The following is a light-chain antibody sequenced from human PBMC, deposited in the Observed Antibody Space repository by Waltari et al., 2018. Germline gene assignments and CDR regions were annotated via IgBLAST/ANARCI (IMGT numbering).Light chain of an antibody. J-gene: IGKJ2*01. V-gene: IGKV3-11*01. Sequence: EIVLTQSPATLSLSPGETATLSCRASQSVGTHLAWYQQKPGQAPRLPIYDASNRATGIPDRFRGSGSGTDFTLTISSLETADFAIYYCQQRSSWTPHTFGQGARLEIK. CDR2: DAS. CDR3: QQRSSWTPHT. CDR1: QSVGTH.